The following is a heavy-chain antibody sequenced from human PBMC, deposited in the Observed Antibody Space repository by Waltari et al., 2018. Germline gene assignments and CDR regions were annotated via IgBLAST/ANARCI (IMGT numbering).Heavy chain of an antibody. CDR3: ATLGAYLGAFEV. V-gene: IGHV3-53*02. CDR2: IYAGGGS. J-gene: IGHJ3*01. Sequence: EVQPVETGGALIHSGGYLRSSCVASEFTVRNNYMAWVRQAPGKGLEWVSVIYAGGGSDSADSVRGRFTISRDNSKNTLYLEMNALRPDDTAVYYCATLGAYLGAFEVWGRGTMVTVSS. CDR1: EFTVRNNY. D-gene: IGHD3-16*01.